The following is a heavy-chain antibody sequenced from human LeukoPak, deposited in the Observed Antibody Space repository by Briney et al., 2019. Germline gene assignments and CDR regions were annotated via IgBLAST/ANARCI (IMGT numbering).Heavy chain of an antibody. CDR1: GYTFTSYG. V-gene: IGHV1-18*01. Sequence: GASVKVSCKASGYTFTSYGTSWVRQAPGQGLEWMGWISAYNGNTNYAQKLQGRVTMTTDTSTSTAYMELRSLRSDDTAVYYCARAPRPFDNSDYYFDYWGQGSLVTVSS. J-gene: IGHJ4*02. CDR3: ARAPRPFDNSDYYFDY. D-gene: IGHD3-22*01. CDR2: ISAYNGNT.